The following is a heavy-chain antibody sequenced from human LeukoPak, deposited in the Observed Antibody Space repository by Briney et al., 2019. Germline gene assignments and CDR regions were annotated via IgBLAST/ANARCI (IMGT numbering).Heavy chain of an antibody. CDR3: ARDLNYYGSGSYEWDY. CDR2: ISGSGGST. J-gene: IGHJ4*02. Sequence: GGSLRLSCAASGFTFSSYAMSWVRQAPGKGLEWVSAISGSGGSTYYADSVKGRFTISRDNAKNSLYLQMNSLRAEDTAVYYCARDLNYYGSGSYEWDYWGQGTLVTVSS. V-gene: IGHV3-23*01. D-gene: IGHD3-10*01. CDR1: GFTFSSYA.